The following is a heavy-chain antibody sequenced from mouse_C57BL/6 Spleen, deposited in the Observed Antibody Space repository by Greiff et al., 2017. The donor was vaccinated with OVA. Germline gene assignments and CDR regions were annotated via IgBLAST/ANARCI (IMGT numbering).Heavy chain of an antibody. Sequence: QVQLQQPGAELVKPGASVKLSCKASGYTFTSYWLHWVKQRPGQGLEWIGMIHPYSGSTNYNEKFKSKATLTVDKSSSTAYMQLSSLTSEDSAVDYCARSTTTVVATRAWFAYWGQGTLVTVSA. CDR3: ARSTTTVVATRAWFAY. CDR2: IHPYSGST. CDR1: GYTFTSYW. J-gene: IGHJ3*01. D-gene: IGHD1-1*01. V-gene: IGHV1-64*01.